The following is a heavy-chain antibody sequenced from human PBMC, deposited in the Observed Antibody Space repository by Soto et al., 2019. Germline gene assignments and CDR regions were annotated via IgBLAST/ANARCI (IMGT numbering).Heavy chain of an antibody. CDR1: GGSISNGDYY. CDR3: AGVNTATVRFDY. D-gene: IGHD4-4*01. Sequence: QVQLQESGPGLVKPSQTLSLTCTASGGSISNGDYYWSWIRQPPGKGLEWIGYIYHSGSTYYNVSLESRVTISVDTSKNQFSLKLSSVTAADTAVYYCAGVNTATVRFDYWGQGALVTVSS. J-gene: IGHJ4*02. V-gene: IGHV4-30-4*08. CDR2: IYHSGST.